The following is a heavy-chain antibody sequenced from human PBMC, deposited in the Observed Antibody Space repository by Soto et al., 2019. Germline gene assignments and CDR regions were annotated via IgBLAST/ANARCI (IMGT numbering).Heavy chain of an antibody. CDR1: GGTFSSYA. V-gene: IGHV1-69*01. J-gene: IGHJ6*02. D-gene: IGHD3-22*01. CDR2: IIPIFGTA. CDR3: ASGGYYCDSSGYVYYYYYGMEV. Sequence: QVQLVQSGAEVKKRWSSVKVSCKASGGTFSSYAISLVRQAPGQRLGGMGGIIPIFGTAKYAQKFQGRVTITADEATSTTYKELSSQRSEDTAVYYCASGGYYCDSSGYVYYYYYGMEVWGQGNTVTVS.